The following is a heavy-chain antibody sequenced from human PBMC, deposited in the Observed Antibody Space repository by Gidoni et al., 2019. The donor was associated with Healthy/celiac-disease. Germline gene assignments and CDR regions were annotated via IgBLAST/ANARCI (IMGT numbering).Heavy chain of an antibody. Sequence: EVQLVESGGGLVQPGRSVRLSCAASGFTFDDYAIHWVRQAPGKGLEWVSGISGNSGSIGYADSVKGRFTISRDNAKNSLYLQMNSLRAEDTALYYCAKDISQWLLYKPGYYYYGMDVWGQGTTVTVSS. D-gene: IGHD3-3*01. CDR1: GFTFDDYA. CDR2: ISGNSGSI. CDR3: AKDISQWLLYKPGYYYYGMDV. V-gene: IGHV3-9*01. J-gene: IGHJ6*02.